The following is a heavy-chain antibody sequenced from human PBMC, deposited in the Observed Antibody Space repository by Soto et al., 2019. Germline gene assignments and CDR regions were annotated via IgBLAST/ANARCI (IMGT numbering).Heavy chain of an antibody. Sequence: PGGSLILSCAASGFTFSSYGMHWVRQAPGKGLEWVAVISYDGSNKYYADSVKGRFTISRDNSKNTLYLQMNSLRAEDTAVYYCAKRAVGYGMDVWGQGTTVTVS. CDR2: ISYDGSNK. CDR3: AKRAVGYGMDV. V-gene: IGHV3-30*18. D-gene: IGHD6-13*01. J-gene: IGHJ6*02. CDR1: GFTFSSYG.